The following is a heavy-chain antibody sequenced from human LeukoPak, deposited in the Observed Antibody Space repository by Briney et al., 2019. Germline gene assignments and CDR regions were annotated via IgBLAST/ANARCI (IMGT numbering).Heavy chain of an antibody. J-gene: IGHJ5*02. D-gene: IGHD2-2*01. Sequence: GGSLRLSCATSGFTFSNYAMNWGRQAPGKGLEWVSGISGGGGTTYYADSVKGRFTISRDNSKNTVSLQMNSLRAEDTAVYYCAKDGGYCSKAVCPDYSGPWGQGTLVTVSS. V-gene: IGHV3-23*01. CDR3: AKDGGYCSKAVCPDYSGP. CDR1: GFTFSNYA. CDR2: ISGGGGTT.